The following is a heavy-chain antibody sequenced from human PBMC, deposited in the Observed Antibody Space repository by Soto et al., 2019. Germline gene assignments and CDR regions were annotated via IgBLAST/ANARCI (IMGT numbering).Heavy chain of an antibody. D-gene: IGHD3-3*01. CDR2: IYYSGST. CDR3: ARAPYYDFWSGYPPLGMDV. J-gene: IGHJ6*02. V-gene: IGHV4-31*02. Sequence: PSETLSLTYTVSGGSISSGGYYWSWIRQHPGKGLEWIGYIYYSGSTYYNPSLKSRVTISVDTSKNQFSLKLSSVTAADTVVYYCARAPYYDFWSGYPPLGMDVWGQGTTVTVSS. CDR1: GGSISSGGYY.